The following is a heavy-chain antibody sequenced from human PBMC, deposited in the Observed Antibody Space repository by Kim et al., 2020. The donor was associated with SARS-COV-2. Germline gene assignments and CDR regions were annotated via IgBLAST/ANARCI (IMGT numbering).Heavy chain of an antibody. Sequence: KFQGRVTITADESTSTAYMELSSLRSEDTAVYYCALNYDFWSGYQDYFDYWGQGTLVTVSS. D-gene: IGHD3-3*01. V-gene: IGHV1-69*01. J-gene: IGHJ4*02. CDR3: ALNYDFWSGYQDYFDY.